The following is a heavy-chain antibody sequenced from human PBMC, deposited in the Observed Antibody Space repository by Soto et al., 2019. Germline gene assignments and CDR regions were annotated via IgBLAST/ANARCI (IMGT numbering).Heavy chain of an antibody. Sequence: GASVKVSCKVSGYTLTELSMHWVRQAPGKGLEWMGGFDPEDGETIYAQKLQGRVTMTTDTSTSTAYMELRSLRSDDTAVYYCARGAWELLDYWGQGTLVTVSS. CDR1: GYTLTELS. V-gene: IGHV1-24*01. CDR2: FDPEDGET. J-gene: IGHJ4*02. D-gene: IGHD1-26*01. CDR3: ARGAWELLDY.